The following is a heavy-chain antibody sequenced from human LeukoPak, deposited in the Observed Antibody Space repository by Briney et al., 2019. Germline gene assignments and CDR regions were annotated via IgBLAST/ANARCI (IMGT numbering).Heavy chain of an antibody. Sequence: GESLKISCKGSGYSFTSYWITWVRQMPGKGLEWMGRIDPSDSYTNYSPSFQGHVTISADKSISTAYLQWGSLKASDTAMYYCAARARDYGDFDFDYWGQGTLVTVSS. J-gene: IGHJ4*02. CDR1: GYSFTSYW. CDR2: IDPSDSYT. CDR3: AARARDYGDFDFDY. V-gene: IGHV5-10-1*01. D-gene: IGHD4-17*01.